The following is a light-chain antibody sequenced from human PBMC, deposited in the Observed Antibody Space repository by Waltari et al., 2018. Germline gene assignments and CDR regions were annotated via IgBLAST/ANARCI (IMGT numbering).Light chain of an antibody. Sequence: EIVLTQYPGTLSLSPGERATLSCRAAQSVPTNYLAWYQQKPGQAPRLLFYGASRRATGIPDRFSGSGSGTDFTLTISRLEPEDSAVYYCQQYGSSSWTFGQGTKVEIK. CDR2: GAS. CDR1: QSVPTNY. J-gene: IGKJ1*01. V-gene: IGKV3-20*01. CDR3: QQYGSSSWT.